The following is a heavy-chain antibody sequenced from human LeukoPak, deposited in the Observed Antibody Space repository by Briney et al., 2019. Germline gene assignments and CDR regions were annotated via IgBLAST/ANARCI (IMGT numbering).Heavy chain of an antibody. D-gene: IGHD3-10*01. CDR2: ISGSGGST. Sequence: GGYLRLSCAASGFTFSSYAMSWVRQAPGKGLEWVSAISGSGGSTYYADSVKGRFTISRDNSKNTLYLQMNSLRAEDTAVYYCAKVFLWFGEPDYFDYWGQGTLVTVSS. CDR1: GFTFSSYA. V-gene: IGHV3-23*01. J-gene: IGHJ4*02. CDR3: AKVFLWFGEPDYFDY.